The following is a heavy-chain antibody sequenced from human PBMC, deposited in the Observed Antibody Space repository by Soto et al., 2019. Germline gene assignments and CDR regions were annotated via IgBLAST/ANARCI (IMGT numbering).Heavy chain of an antibody. CDR3: ANDFDYNYGGSGGHNAC. CDR2: LSGGGESI. D-gene: IGHD4-4*01. V-gene: IGHV3-23*01. J-gene: IGHJ4*02. Sequence: EVQLLESGGGLAQPGGSLRLSCAASGFTFSSYAMTWVRQAPGKGLEWVSSLSGGGESIYYADSLKGRFSISRDNSKNTLFMQMNSRQAEDTAVYYCANDFDYNYGGSGGHNACWGQGTLVIVSS. CDR1: GFTFSSYA.